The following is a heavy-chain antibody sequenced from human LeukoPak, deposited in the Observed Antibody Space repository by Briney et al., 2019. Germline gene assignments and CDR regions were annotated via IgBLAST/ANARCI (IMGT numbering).Heavy chain of an antibody. J-gene: IGHJ4*02. Sequence: ASVKVSCKASGYTFTDFPINRVRQAPGQGLEWMGGIIPIFGTANYAQKFQGRVTITADESTSTAYMELSSLRSEDTAVYYCARAGDSGSYYELDYWGQGTLVTVSS. CDR1: GYTFTDFP. D-gene: IGHD1-26*01. CDR3: ARAGDSGSYYELDY. CDR2: IIPIFGTA. V-gene: IGHV1-69*13.